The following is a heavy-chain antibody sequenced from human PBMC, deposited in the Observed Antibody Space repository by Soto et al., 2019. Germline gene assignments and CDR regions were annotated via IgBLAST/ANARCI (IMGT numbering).Heavy chain of an antibody. V-gene: IGHV3-23*01. D-gene: IGHD1-26*01. CDR1: GFTFTDYA. CDR3: AREMPLGGILGAEPFDY. CDR2: ISPDGEKS. J-gene: IGHJ4*02. Sequence: DVQLLESGGGFIQPGGSLRLSCAASGFTFTDYAFSWVRQAPGQGLEWVSVISPDGEKSLHADSVKGRFTISRDNSKNTIYLHMTSLRVDDTAVYFCAREMPLGGILGAEPFDYWGQGTLVTVSS.